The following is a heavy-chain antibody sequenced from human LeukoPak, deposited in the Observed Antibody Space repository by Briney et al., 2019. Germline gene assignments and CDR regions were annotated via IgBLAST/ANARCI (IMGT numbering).Heavy chain of an antibody. V-gene: IGHV4-34*01. J-gene: IGHJ4*02. CDR2: INHSGST. CDR3: ARTPGYSSGWVDY. D-gene: IGHD6-19*01. CDR1: GGSFSGYY. Sequence: TSETLSLTCAVYGGSFSGYYWSWIRQPPGKGLEWIGEINHSGSTNYNPSLKSRVTISVDTSKNQFSLKLSSVTAADTAVYYCARTPGYSSGWVDYWGQGTLVTVSS.